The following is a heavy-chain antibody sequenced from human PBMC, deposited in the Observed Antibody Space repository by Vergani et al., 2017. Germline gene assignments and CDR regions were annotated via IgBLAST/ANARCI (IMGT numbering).Heavy chain of an antibody. D-gene: IGHD3-22*01. V-gene: IGHV5-51*01. CDR3: ARHGGDDSSWGHFDY. CDR1: GYSFTSYW. J-gene: IGHJ4*02. CDR2: IYPGDSDT. Sequence: EVQLVQSGAEVKKPGESLKISCKGSGYSFTSYWIGWVRQMPGKGLEWRGIIYPGDSDTRYSPSFKGQVTISADKSISTAYLQWSSLKASDTAMDYCARHGGDDSSWGHFDYWGQGTLVTVSS.